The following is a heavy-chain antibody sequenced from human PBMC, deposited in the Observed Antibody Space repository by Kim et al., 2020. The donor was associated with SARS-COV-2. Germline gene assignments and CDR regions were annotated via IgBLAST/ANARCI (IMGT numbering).Heavy chain of an antibody. CDR1: GFTFSSYA. V-gene: IGHV3-30-3*01. D-gene: IGHD5-12*01. CDR3: AREGERWLQSSFDY. Sequence: GGSLRLSCAASGFTFSSYAMHWVRQAPGKGLEWVAVISYDGSNKYYADSVKGRFTISRDNSKNTLYLQMNSLRAEDTAVYYCAREGERWLQSSFDYWGQGTLVTVSS. J-gene: IGHJ4*02. CDR2: ISYDGSNK.